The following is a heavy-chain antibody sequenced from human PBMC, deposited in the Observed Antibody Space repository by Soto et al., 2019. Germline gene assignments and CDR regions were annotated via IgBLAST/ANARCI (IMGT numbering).Heavy chain of an antibody. Sequence: QVQLVQSGAEVKKPGSSVKVSCKASGGTFSSYAISWVRQAPGQGLEWMGGIIPIFGTANYAQKFQGRVTIPADESTSTAYMELSRLRSEDTAVYYCARDRDNYDYFWGSYRHYYFDYWGQGTLVTVSS. CDR1: GGTFSSYA. CDR3: ARDRDNYDYFWGSYRHYYFDY. J-gene: IGHJ4*02. V-gene: IGHV1-69*12. CDR2: IIPIFGTA. D-gene: IGHD3-16*02.